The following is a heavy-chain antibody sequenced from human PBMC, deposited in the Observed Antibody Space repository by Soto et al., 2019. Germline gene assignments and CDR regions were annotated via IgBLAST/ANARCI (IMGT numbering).Heavy chain of an antibody. J-gene: IGHJ4*02. CDR2: ISGSGGST. D-gene: IGHD2-8*02. CDR3: AKGLDWGTYFDY. Sequence: GSLRLSCAASGFTFSSYAMSWVRQAPGKGLEWVSAISGSGGSTYYADSVKGRFTISRDNSKNTLYLQMNSLRAEDTAVYYCAKGLDWGTYFDYWGQGTLVTVSS. CDR1: GFTFSSYA. V-gene: IGHV3-23*01.